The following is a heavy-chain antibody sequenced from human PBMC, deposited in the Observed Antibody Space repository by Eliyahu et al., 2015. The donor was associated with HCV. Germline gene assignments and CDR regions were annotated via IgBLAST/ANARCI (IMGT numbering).Heavy chain of an antibody. Sequence: EVQLVESGGGLVQPGGSLRLSCAASGFSFSXHHMDWVRQAPGKGLEWVGRIRTKLYSYTTEYAASVKGRYTVSRDDSKNSLYLQMNSLKTEDTAMYYCAGLPSGDRSHDAFDIWGQGTMVTVSS. CDR3: AGLPSGDRSHDAFDI. V-gene: IGHV3-72*01. CDR1: GFSFSXHH. J-gene: IGHJ3*02. D-gene: IGHD2-21*02. CDR2: IRTKLYSYTT.